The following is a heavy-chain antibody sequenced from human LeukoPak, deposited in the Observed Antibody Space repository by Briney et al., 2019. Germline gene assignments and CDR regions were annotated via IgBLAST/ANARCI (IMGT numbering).Heavy chain of an antibody. CDR2: VIGSGDNT. Sequence: GGSLRLSCAASGFTFSSYGMSWVRQAPGKGLEWVSGVIGSGDNTYYADSVKGRFTISRDNSKNTLHLQMSSLGAEDTAVYYCAEELRDTLEEFDSWGQGTLVTVS. V-gene: IGHV3-23*01. D-gene: IGHD5-18*01. CDR3: AEELRDTLEEFDS. J-gene: IGHJ4*02. CDR1: GFTFSSYG.